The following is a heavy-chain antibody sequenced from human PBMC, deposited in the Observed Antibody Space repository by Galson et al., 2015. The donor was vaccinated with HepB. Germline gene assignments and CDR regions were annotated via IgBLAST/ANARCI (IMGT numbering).Heavy chain of an antibody. Sequence: SVKVSCKASGYTFTSYYMHWVRQAPGQGLEWMGIINPSGGSTSYAQKFQGRVTMTRDTSTSTVYMELSSLRTEDTAVYYCARLTPNWNSHFDYWGQGTLVTVSS. D-gene: IGHD1-1*01. J-gene: IGHJ4*02. V-gene: IGHV1-46*01. CDR3: ARLTPNWNSHFDY. CDR1: GYTFTSYY. CDR2: INPSGGST.